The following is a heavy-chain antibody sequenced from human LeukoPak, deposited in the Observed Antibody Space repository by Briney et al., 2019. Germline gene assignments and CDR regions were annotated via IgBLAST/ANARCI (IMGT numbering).Heavy chain of an antibody. CDR3: ARGALRYFDWLKKDYYYMDV. V-gene: IGHV4-61*01. CDR1: GDSISSNSYY. CDR2: IYYSGST. Sequence: PSETLSLTCAVSGDSISSNSYYWSWIRQPPGKGLEWIGYIYYSGSTNYNPSLKSRVTISVDTSKNQFSLKLKSVTAADTAVYYCARGALRYFDWLKKDYYYMDVWGKGTTVTISS. J-gene: IGHJ6*03. D-gene: IGHD3-9*01.